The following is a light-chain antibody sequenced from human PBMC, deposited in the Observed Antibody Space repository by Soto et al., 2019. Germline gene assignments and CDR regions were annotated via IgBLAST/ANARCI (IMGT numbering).Light chain of an antibody. V-gene: IGLV2-23*01. CDR2: EDT. J-gene: IGLJ3*02. CDR1: SSDVGGSKL. Sequence: QSALTQPASVSGSPGQSITISCTGTSSDVGGSKLVSWYHHHPGKAPKLIIYEDTKRPSGVSTRFSGSKSGNTASLTISGLQAEDEADYSCCSYATGDTWVFGGGTKVTVL. CDR3: CSYATGDTWV.